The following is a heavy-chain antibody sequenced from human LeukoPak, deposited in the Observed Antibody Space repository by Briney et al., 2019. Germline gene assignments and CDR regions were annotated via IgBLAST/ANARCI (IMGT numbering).Heavy chain of an antibody. CDR3: ARGLGVVTAQSEQPRARYFDL. CDR2: SSVNNGNR. Sequence: ASVKLSFKASGYTFISSGISWARHAPGPGLERNGRSSVNNGNRNYAQNLHGRVTRTTVKSSRTPYMELRSLGSDDTAVYYCARGLGVVTAQSEQPRARYFDLWGRGTQVTVSS. CDR1: GYTFISSG. D-gene: IGHD2-21*02. V-gene: IGHV1-18*01. J-gene: IGHJ2*01.